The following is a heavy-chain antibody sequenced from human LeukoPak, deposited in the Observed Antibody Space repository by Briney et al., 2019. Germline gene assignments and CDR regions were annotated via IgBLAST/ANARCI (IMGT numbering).Heavy chain of an antibody. CDR3: AKDTGYYYDSSGYDDAFDI. J-gene: IGHJ3*02. D-gene: IGHD3-22*01. V-gene: IGHV3-9*01. CDR2: ISWNSGSI. CDR1: GFTFDDYA. Sequence: GGSLRLSCAASGFTFDDYAMHWVRQAPGKGLEWVSGISWNSGSIGYADSVKGRFTISRDNAKNSLYLQMNSLRAEDTALYYCAKDTGYYYDSSGYDDAFDIWGQGTMVTVSS.